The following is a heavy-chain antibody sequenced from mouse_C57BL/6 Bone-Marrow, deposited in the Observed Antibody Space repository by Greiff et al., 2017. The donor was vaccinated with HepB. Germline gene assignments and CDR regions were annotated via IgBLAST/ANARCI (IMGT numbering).Heavy chain of an antibody. CDR2: IWSDGST. D-gene: IGHD2-4*01. Sequence: VHLVESGPGLVAPSQSLSITCTVSGFSLTSYGVHWVRQPPGKGLEWLVVIWSDGSTTYNSALKSRLSISKDNSKSQVFLKMNSLQTDDTAMYYCARQYDYDGGAWFAYWGQGTLVTVSA. J-gene: IGHJ3*01. CDR1: GFSLTSYG. V-gene: IGHV2-6-1*01. CDR3: ARQYDYDGGAWFAY.